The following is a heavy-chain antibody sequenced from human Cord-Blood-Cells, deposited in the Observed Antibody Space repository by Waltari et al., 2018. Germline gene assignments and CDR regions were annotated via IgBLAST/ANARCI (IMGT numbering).Heavy chain of an antibody. CDR1: GYTFTSSG. CDR2: ISAYNGNT. D-gene: IGHD2-2*03. V-gene: IGHV1-18*01. J-gene: IGHJ4*02. CDR3: ARSRGYCSSTSCASLGY. Sequence: QVQLVQSGAEVKKPGASVKVSCKASGYTFTSSGISWVRQAPGQGLEWMGWISAYNGNTNYAQKLQGRVTMTTDISTSTAYMELRSLRSDDTAVYYCARSRGYCSSTSCASLGYWGQGTLVTVSS.